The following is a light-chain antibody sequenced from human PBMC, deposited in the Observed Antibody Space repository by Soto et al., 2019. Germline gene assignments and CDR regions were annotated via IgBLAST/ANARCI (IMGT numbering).Light chain of an antibody. CDR2: KAS. CDR3: QQCGSSPET. J-gene: IGKJ1*01. V-gene: IGKV1-5*03. Sequence: DIQMTQSPSTLSASVGDRVTITCRASQSISSWLAWYQQKPGKAPKLLIYKASGLESGVPSRFSGSGSGTDFTLTISSLEPEDFAVYYCQQCGSSPETFGQGTKVDI. CDR1: QSISSW.